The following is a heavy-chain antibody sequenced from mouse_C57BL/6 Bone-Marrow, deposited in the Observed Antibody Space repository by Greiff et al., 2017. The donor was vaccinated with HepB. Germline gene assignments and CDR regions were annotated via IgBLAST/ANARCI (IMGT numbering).Heavy chain of an antibody. CDR3: ARWTMITYYFDY. J-gene: IGHJ2*01. Sequence: EVQLQQSGPELVKPGASVKISCKASGYTFTDYYMNWVKQSHGKSLEWIGDINPNNGGTSYNQKFKGKATLTVDKSSSTAYMELRSLTSEDSAVYYCARWTMITYYFDYWGQGTTLTVSS. CDR1: GYTFTDYY. D-gene: IGHD2-4*01. V-gene: IGHV1-26*01. CDR2: INPNNGGT.